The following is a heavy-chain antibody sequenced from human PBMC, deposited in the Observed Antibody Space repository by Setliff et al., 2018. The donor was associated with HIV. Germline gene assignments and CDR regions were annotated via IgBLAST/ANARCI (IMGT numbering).Heavy chain of an antibody. V-gene: IGHV3-21*01. Sequence: PGGSLRLSCAASGFNFNTYSMSWVRQAPGKGLEWVSSISSSGTYIYYADSMKGRFTISRDKAGNSLYLQMNSLRVEDTAVYYCARDIPPEYPGFDLWGQGTVVTVSS. D-gene: IGHD6-6*01. CDR1: GFNFNTYS. J-gene: IGHJ3*01. CDR2: ISSSGTYI. CDR3: ARDIPPEYPGFDL.